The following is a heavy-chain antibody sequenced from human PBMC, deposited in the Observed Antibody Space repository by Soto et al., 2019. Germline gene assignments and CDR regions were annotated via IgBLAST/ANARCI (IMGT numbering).Heavy chain of an antibody. D-gene: IGHD3-10*01. CDR2: IYYSGST. CDR1: GGSISSYY. CDR3: ARQRAVRGETYGMDV. Sequence: SETLSLTCTVSGGSISSYYWSWIRQPPGKGLEWIGYIYYSGSTNYNPSLKSRVTISVDTSKNQFSLKLSSVTAADTAVYYCARQRAVRGETYGMDVWGQGTTVTVSS. V-gene: IGHV4-59*01. J-gene: IGHJ6*02.